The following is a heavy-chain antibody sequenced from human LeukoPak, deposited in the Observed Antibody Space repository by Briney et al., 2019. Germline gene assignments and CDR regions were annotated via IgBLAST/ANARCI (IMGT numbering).Heavy chain of an antibody. V-gene: IGHV3-7*01. CDR2: IKEDESEK. CDR1: GFTFGSYW. Sequence: GGSLRPSCAASGFTFGSYWMTWVRQAPGKGLEWVANIKEDESEKYYVDSVRGRFTISRDNAKNSLYLQMNSLRAEDTAVYYCARCNYYDSSRHPTSFENWGQGTLVTVSS. D-gene: IGHD3-22*01. J-gene: IGHJ4*02. CDR3: ARCNYYDSSRHPTSFEN.